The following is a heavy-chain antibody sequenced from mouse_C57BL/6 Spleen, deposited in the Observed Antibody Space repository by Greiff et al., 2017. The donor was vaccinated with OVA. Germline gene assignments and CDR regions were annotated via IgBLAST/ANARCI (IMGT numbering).Heavy chain of an antibody. CDR2: INPSTGGT. V-gene: IGHV1-42*01. D-gene: IGHD1-1*01. J-gene: IGHJ3*01. Sequence: EVQRVESGPELVKPGASVKISCKASGYSFTGYYMNWVKQSPEKSLEWIGEINPSTGGTTYNQKFKAKATLTVDKSSSTAYMQLKSLTSEDSAVYYCAKGYGSSSFAYWGQGTLVTVSA. CDR3: AKGYGSSSFAY. CDR1: GYSFTGYY.